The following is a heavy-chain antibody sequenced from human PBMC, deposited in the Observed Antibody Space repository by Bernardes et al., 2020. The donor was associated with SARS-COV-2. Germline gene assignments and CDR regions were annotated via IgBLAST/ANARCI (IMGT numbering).Heavy chain of an antibody. CDR3: TRGVEISGEVVLYYYGLDV. CDR1: GGSIRSSNYY. J-gene: IGHJ6*02. CDR2: IYFSGNT. Sequence: SETLSLTRTVSGGSIRSSNYYWGWIRQPPGKGLEWIGSIYFSGNTYYNPSLQSRVSESVDTSKNQFSLKLSSVTAADTAVYYCTRGVEISGEVVLYYYGLDVWGQGTTVTVSS. V-gene: IGHV4-39*01. D-gene: IGHD3-3*01.